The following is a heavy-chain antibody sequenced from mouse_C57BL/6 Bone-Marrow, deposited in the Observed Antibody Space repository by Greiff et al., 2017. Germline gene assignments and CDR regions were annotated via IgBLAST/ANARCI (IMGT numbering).Heavy chain of an antibody. Sequence: QVQLKESGAELARPGASVKLSCKASGYTFTSYGISWVKQRTGQGLELIGEIYPRSGNTYYNEKFKGKATLTADRSSSTAYMELRSLTSEDSAVYVCARGSYYSNYFDYWGQGTTLTVSS. CDR2: IYPRSGNT. CDR3: ARGSYYSNYFDY. D-gene: IGHD2-5*01. J-gene: IGHJ2*01. V-gene: IGHV1-81*01. CDR1: GYTFTSYG.